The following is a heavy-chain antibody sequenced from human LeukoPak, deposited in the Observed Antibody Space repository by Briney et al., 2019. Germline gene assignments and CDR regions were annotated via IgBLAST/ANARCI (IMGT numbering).Heavy chain of an antibody. D-gene: IGHD4-23*01. J-gene: IGHJ3*02. CDR3: ARTQGVYYGGNSGAFDI. CDR1: RYTFTSYA. CDR2: INAGKGNT. Sequence: VASVKVSCTASRYTFTSYAMHWVRQAPGQRPEWMGWINAGKGNTKYSQKFQGRVTITRDTSASTAYMEVSSLRSEDTAVYHCARTQGVYYGGNSGAFDIWGQGTVVTVSS. V-gene: IGHV1-3*01.